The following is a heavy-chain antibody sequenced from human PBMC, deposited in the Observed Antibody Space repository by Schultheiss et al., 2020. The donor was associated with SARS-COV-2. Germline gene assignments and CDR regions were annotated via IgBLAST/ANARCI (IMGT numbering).Heavy chain of an antibody. J-gene: IGHJ6*02. CDR2: MNPNSGNT. D-gene: IGHD2-2*01. CDR1: GYTFTSYD. CDR3: ARGRESQWYQLLWGYYYGMDV. Sequence: ASVKVSCKASGYTFTSYDINWVRQATGHGLEWMGWMNPNSGNTGYPQKFQGRVTMTRNTSISTAYMELSSLRSEDTAVYYCARGRESQWYQLLWGYYYGMDVWGQGTTVTVS. V-gene: IGHV1-8*01.